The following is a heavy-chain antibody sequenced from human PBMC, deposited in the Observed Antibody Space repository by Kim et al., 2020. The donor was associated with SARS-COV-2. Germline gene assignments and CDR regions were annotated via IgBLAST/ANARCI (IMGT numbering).Heavy chain of an antibody. Sequence: GGSLRLSCAASGFTFSSYSMNWVRQAPGKGLEWVSSISSSSSYIYYADSVKGRFTISRDNAKNSLYLQMNSLRAEDTAVYYCARDMTTDFPRGWGVVYYYYGMDVWGQGTTVTVSS. CDR2: ISSSSSYI. D-gene: IGHD4-17*01. J-gene: IGHJ6*02. V-gene: IGHV3-21*01. CDR1: GFTFSSYS. CDR3: ARDMTTDFPRGWGVVYYYYGMDV.